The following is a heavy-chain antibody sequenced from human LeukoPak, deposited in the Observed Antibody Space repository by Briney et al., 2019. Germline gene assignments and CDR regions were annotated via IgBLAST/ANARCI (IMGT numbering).Heavy chain of an antibody. CDR3: AKVGVAGTSRYFDY. CDR1: GFTFSSYG. D-gene: IGHD6-19*01. Sequence: GGSLRLSCAASGFTFSSYGMHWVRQAPGKGLEWVAVISYDGSNKYYADSVKGRFTISRDNSKNTLYLQTNSLRAEDTAVYYCAKVGVAGTSRYFDYWGQGTLVTVSS. J-gene: IGHJ4*02. CDR2: ISYDGSNK. V-gene: IGHV3-30*18.